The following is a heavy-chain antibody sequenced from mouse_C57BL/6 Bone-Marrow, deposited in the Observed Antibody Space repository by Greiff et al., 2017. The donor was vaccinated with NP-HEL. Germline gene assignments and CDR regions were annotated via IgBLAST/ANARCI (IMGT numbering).Heavy chain of an antibody. CDR3: AMRVYYYGSSYWYCDV. J-gene: IGHJ1*03. CDR2: FHPYNDDT. D-gene: IGHD1-1*01. V-gene: IGHV1-47*01. CDR1: GYTFTTYP. Sequence: VQLQQSGAELVKPGASVKMSCKASGYTFTTYPIEWMKQNHGKSLEWIGNFHPYNDDTKYNEKFKGKATLTVEKSSSTVYLELSRLTSDDSAVYYFAMRVYYYGSSYWYCDVWGTGTTVTVSS.